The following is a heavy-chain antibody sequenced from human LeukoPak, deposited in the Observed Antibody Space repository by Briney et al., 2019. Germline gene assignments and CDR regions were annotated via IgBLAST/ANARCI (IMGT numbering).Heavy chain of an antibody. D-gene: IGHD3-9*01. J-gene: IGHJ2*01. V-gene: IGHV4-39*01. CDR1: GGSINSRSDY. Sequence: SETLSLTCTVSGGSINSRSDYWGWIRQPPGKGLEWIGNVYYSGDTYYNTSLQSRVTISVDTSKSQFSLTLNSVTAADAAVYYCARCPYDLLTGFSKWFFDLWGRGALVTVSS. CDR2: VYYSGDT. CDR3: ARCPYDLLTGFSKWFFDL.